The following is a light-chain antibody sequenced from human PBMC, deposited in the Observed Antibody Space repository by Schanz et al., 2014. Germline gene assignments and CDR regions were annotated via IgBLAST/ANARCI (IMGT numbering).Light chain of an antibody. J-gene: IGKJ5*01. Sequence: DIVMTQSPATLSVSPGERATLYCRASQSVKTNVAWYQQKPGQAPSLFIFGASTRATGVPARFSGSGSGTDFTLTISRLEPEDFAVYYCQQYNKWPPITFGQGTRLDIK. CDR3: QQYNKWPPIT. CDR1: QSVKTN. V-gene: IGKV3-15*01. CDR2: GAS.